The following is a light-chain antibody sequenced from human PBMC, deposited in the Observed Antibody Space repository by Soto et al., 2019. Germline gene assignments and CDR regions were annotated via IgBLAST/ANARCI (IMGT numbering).Light chain of an antibody. CDR2: GAS. CDR3: QQYGSSPLIT. V-gene: IGKV3-20*01. Sequence: EIVLTQSPGTLSLSPGERATLSCRASQSVSSSYLAWYQQKPGQAPRLLIYGASSRATGIPDRFSGSASGTDLTLTISRLEPEDFAVDYCQQYGSSPLITFGQGTRLEIK. J-gene: IGKJ5*01. CDR1: QSVSSSY.